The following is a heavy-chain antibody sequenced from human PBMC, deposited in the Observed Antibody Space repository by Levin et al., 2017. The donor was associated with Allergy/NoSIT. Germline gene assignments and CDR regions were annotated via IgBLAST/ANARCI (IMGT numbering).Heavy chain of an antibody. CDR1: GFTFSNYA. V-gene: IGHV3-23*01. CDR3: AKGGRGYSYGDIDY. Sequence: TGGSLRLSCAASGFTFSNYAMSWVRQAPGKGLEWVSGISASGGSKNYADSVKGRFTISRDNSKNTLYVQTNSLRAEDTAVYYCAKGGRGYSYGDIDYWGQGTLVTVSS. CDR2: ISASGGSK. J-gene: IGHJ4*02. D-gene: IGHD5-18*01.